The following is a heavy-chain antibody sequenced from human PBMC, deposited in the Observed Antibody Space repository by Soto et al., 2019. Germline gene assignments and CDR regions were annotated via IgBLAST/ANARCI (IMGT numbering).Heavy chain of an antibody. CDR1: GFTVSSNY. V-gene: IGHV3-53*01. Sequence: EVQLVESGGGLIQPGGSLRLSCAASGFTVSSNYMSWVRQAPGKGLEWVSVIYSGGSTYYADSVKGRFTISRDNSKXTXXLQMNSLRAEDTAVYYCARGLKGWGGFLDSYYFDYWGQGTLVTVSS. D-gene: IGHD3-3*01. CDR2: IYSGGST. CDR3: ARGLKGWGGFLDSYYFDY. J-gene: IGHJ4*02.